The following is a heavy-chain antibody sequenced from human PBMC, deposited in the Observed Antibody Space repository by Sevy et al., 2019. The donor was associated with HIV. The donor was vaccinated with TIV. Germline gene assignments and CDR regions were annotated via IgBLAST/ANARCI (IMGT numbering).Heavy chain of an antibody. V-gene: IGHV3-23*01. Sequence: GGSLRLSCAASGFTFSSYAMSWVRQAPGKGLEWVSAISGSGGSTYYADSVKGRFTISRDNSKNTLYLQMNSLRAEDTAVYYCAKGTGSWSYTLSPFDYWGQGTLVTVSS. CDR3: AKGTGSWSYTLSPFDY. CDR1: GFTFSSYA. CDR2: ISGSGGST. J-gene: IGHJ4*02. D-gene: IGHD1-26*01.